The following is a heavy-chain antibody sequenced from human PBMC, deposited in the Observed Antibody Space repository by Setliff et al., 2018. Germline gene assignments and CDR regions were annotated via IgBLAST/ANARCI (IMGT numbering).Heavy chain of an antibody. Sequence: SETLSLTCAVYGGSFSGYYWSWIRQPPGKGLEWIGSIYYSGRTYYNPSLKSRVTISVDTSKNQFSLKLSSVTAADTAVYYCARVSQYSSGWYYYYYGMDVWGQGTTVTVSS. V-gene: IGHV4-34*01. CDR2: IYYSGRT. CDR3: ARVSQYSSGWYYYYYGMDV. J-gene: IGHJ6*02. CDR1: GGSFSGYY. D-gene: IGHD6-19*01.